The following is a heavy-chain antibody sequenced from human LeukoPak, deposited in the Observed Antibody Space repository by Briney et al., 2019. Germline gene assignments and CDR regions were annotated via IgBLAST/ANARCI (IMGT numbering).Heavy chain of an antibody. CDR3: ASGSYYYDPPDY. D-gene: IGHD3-22*01. CDR2: INSDGSST. CDR1: GFTLSYYW. Sequence: GGSLRLSCAASGFTLSYYWMHWVRQVPGRGLVWVSHINSDGSSTNYADSVKGRFTISRDSAKNTLYLQMNSLSAEDTAVYYCASGSYYYDPPDYWGQGTLVTVSS. J-gene: IGHJ4*02. V-gene: IGHV3-74*01.